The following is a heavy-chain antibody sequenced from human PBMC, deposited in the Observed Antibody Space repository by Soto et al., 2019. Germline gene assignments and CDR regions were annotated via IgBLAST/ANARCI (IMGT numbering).Heavy chain of an antibody. V-gene: IGHV4-30-4*01. D-gene: IGHD3-16*01. CDR3: AREGGESSDGLYYFDS. Sequence: SETLSLTCTVSGGSTSSDNYWSWIRPPPGKGLEWIGHIYYSGNTDYNPSLKSRLAISIDTSKNQFSLKLSSVTAADTAVYFCAREGGESSDGLYYFDSWGQGSLVTVSA. CDR2: IYYSGNT. CDR1: GGSTSSDNY. J-gene: IGHJ4*02.